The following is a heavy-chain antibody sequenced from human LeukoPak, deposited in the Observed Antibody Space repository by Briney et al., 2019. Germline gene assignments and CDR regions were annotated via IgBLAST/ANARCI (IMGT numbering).Heavy chain of an antibody. CDR2: ISYDGSNK. V-gene: IGHV3-30*03. CDR1: GFTFSSYG. CDR3: ALALERGYSGYGPYHDFDY. Sequence: GGSLRLSCAASGFTFSSYGMHWVRQAPGKGLEWVAVISYDGSNKYYADSVKGRFTISRDNAKNSLYLQMNSLRAEDTAVYYCALALERGYSGYGPYHDFDYWGQGTLVTVSS. J-gene: IGHJ4*02. D-gene: IGHD5-12*01.